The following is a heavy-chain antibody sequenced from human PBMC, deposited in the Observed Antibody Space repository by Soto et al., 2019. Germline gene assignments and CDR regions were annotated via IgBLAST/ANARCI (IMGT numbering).Heavy chain of an antibody. D-gene: IGHD5-12*01. CDR2: IYYSVTT. Sequence: QVQLQESGPGLVKPSQTLSLTCTVSGASITSGGYYWSWIRQHPGKGLEWIGYIYYSVTTYYNPSLKSRVIISVDPSKNQFSLNLSSVTAADTAVYFCARAENERAGIYRPPDDGGQGTLVTVSS. V-gene: IGHV4-31*03. J-gene: IGHJ4*02. CDR1: GASITSGGYY. CDR3: ARAENERAGIYRPPDD.